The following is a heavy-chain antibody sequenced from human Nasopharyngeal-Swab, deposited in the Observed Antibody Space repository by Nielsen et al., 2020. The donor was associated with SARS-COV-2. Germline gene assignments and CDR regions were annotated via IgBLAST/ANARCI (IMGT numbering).Heavy chain of an antibody. CDR2: VDPEDGET. CDR3: ATGPVLRYFDWFDP. Sequence: ASVKVSCKVSGYTLTELSMHWVRQAPGKGLEWMGGVDPEDGETIYAQKFQGRVTMTEDTSTDTAYMELSSLRSEDTAVYYCATGPVLRYFDWFDPWGQGTLVTVSS. CDR1: GYTLTELS. D-gene: IGHD3-9*01. V-gene: IGHV1-24*01. J-gene: IGHJ5*02.